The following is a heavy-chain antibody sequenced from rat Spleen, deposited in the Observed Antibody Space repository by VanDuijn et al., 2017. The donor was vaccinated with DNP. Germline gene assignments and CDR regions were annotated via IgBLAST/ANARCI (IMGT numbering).Heavy chain of an antibody. CDR1: GYSITSNY. CDR3: ARWVRYFDY. D-gene: IGHD1-1*01. V-gene: IGHV3-1*01. J-gene: IGHJ2*01. Sequence: EVQLRESGPGLVKPSQSLSLTCSVTGYSITSNYWGWVRKFPGNKMEWMGYISYSGYTRYNPSLKSRISITRDTSKNQFFLHLNSVTTEDTATYYCARWVRYFDYWGQGVMVAVSS. CDR2: ISYSGYT.